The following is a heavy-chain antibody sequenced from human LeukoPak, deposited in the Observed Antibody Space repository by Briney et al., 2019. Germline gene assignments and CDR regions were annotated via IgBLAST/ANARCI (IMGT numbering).Heavy chain of an antibody. CDR3: ARQGKWLRVFDY. CDR1: RFSLTTSGVG. V-gene: IGHV4-39*01. Sequence: SGPTLVKPTQTLTLTCTFSRFSLTTSGVGVGWIRQPPGKGLEWIGSIYYSGSTYYNPSLKSRVTISVGTSKNQFSLKLSSVTAADTAVYYCARQGKWLRVFDYWGQGTLVTVSS. J-gene: IGHJ4*02. CDR2: IYYSGST. D-gene: IGHD6-19*01.